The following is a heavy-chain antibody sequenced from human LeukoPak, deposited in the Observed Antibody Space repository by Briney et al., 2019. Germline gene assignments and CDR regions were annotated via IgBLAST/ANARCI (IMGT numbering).Heavy chain of an antibody. CDR3: ARGVGQFLYYFDY. CDR1: GYIFITYG. J-gene: IGHJ4*02. V-gene: IGHV1-18*01. D-gene: IGHD2/OR15-2a*01. Sequence: ASVKVSCKASGYIFITYGITWVRQAPGQGLEWMGWISAYNGNTNYAQKLQGRVTLTTDTSTSTAYMELRSLRSDDTAVYYCARGVGQFLYYFDYWGQGTLVTVSS. CDR2: ISAYNGNT.